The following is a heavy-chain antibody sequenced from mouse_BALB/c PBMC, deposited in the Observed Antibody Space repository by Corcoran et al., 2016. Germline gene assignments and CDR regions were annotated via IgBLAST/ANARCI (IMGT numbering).Heavy chain of an antibody. CDR3: ARSGYGSSYWYFDV. D-gene: IGHD1-1*01. Sequence: EVQLQQSGPELVKPGASVKMSCKASGYTLTSYVMHWVKQKHGQGLEWIGYINPYNDGTKYNEKFKGKATLTSDKSSSTAYMELSSLTSEDSAVYYCARSGYGSSYWYFDVWGAGTTVTVSS. CDR1: GYTLTSYV. J-gene: IGHJ1*01. V-gene: IGHV1S136*01. CDR2: INPYNDGT.